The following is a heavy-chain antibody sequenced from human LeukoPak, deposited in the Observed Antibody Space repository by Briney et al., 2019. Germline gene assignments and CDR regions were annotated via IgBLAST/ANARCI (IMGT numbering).Heavy chain of an antibody. CDR2: IYWNGGST. J-gene: IGHJ4*02. Sequence: GGSLRLSCAASGFTFDDYGMSWVRQAPGRGLEWVCGIYWNGGSTGYADSVKGRFTISRDNAKNSLYLQMYSLRAEDTALYYCARVAGIAAAGTPEYWGQGTLVTVSP. D-gene: IGHD6-13*01. V-gene: IGHV3-20*04. CDR3: ARVAGIAAAGTPEY. CDR1: GFTFDDYG.